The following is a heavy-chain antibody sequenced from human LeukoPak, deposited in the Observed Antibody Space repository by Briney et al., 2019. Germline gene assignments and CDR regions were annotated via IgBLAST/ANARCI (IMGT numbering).Heavy chain of an antibody. Sequence: PGGSLRLSCAASGFTFSNYWMSWVRQAPGKGLDWVANIKQDGGEKYYVYSVNGRLTISRDNAKNSLYLQMNSLRAENTAVYYCAKGKWTFDIWAKGQWSPSLQ. CDR2: IKQDGGEK. D-gene: IGHD2-8*01. J-gene: IGHJ3*02. CDR1: GFTFSNYW. V-gene: IGHV3-7*01. CDR3: AKGKWTFDI.